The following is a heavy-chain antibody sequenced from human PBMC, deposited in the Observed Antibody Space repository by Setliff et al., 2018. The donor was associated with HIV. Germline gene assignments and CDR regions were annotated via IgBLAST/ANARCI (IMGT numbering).Heavy chain of an antibody. V-gene: IGHV3-20*04. CDR1: GFIFADYA. J-gene: IGHJ4*02. CDR3: ARDPDYCGGDCSQLFDY. CDR2: IDGSGGST. D-gene: IGHD2-21*02. Sequence: GGSLRLSCRASGFIFADYAMTWVRQVPGKGLQWVSAIDGSGGSTAYADSVKGRFTISRDNAGNSLYLQINSLRAEDTALYFCARDPDYCGGDCSQLFDYWGQGTLVTVSS.